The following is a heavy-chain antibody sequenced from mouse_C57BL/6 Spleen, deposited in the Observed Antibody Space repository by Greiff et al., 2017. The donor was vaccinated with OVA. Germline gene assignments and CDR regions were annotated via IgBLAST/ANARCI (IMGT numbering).Heavy chain of an antibody. J-gene: IGHJ1*03. CDR1: GYTFTEYT. CDR3: ARREEDGNYPDWYFDV. D-gene: IGHD2-1*01. Sequence: QVQLQQSGAELVKPGASVKLSCKASGYTFTEYTIHWVKQRSGQGLEWIGWFYPGSGSIKYNEKFKDKATLTADKSSSTVYMELSRLTSEDSAVYFCARREEDGNYPDWYFDVWGTGTTVTVSS. CDR2: FYPGSGSI. V-gene: IGHV1-62-2*01.